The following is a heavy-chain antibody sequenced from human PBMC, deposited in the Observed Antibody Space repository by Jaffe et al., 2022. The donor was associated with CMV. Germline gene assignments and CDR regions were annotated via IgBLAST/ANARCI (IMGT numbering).Heavy chain of an antibody. Sequence: EVQLLESGGGLVQPGGSLRLSCAASGFTFSNYAMSWVRQAPGKGLEWVSTISGGGGNTYYADSVKGRFTISRDNSKNTLYLQMNSLRAEDTAVYYCAKDGGYSGYSEEWGQGTLVTVSS. D-gene: IGHD5-12*01. J-gene: IGHJ4*02. V-gene: IGHV3-23*01. CDR3: AKDGGYSGYSEE. CDR2: ISGGGGNT. CDR1: GFTFSNYA.